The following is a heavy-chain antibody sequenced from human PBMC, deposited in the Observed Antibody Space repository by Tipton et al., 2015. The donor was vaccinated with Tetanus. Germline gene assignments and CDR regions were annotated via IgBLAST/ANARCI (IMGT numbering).Heavy chain of an antibody. J-gene: IGHJ4*02. D-gene: IGHD4-17*01. CDR2: IYYNGST. V-gene: IGHV4-31*03. CDR3: ARGGLNDYGDCEFYY. Sequence: TLSLTCTVSGGSISSGGYYWSWIRQHPGKGLEWIGYIYYNGSTYYNPSLKSRVTISVDTSKNQFSLKLSSVTAADTAGYCCARGGLNDYGDCEFYYWGQGSLLTVSS. CDR1: GGSISSGGYY.